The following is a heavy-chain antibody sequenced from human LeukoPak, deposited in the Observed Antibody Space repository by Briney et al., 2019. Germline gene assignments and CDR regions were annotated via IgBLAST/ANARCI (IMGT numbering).Heavy chain of an antibody. D-gene: IGHD2-15*01. Sequence: GGSLRLSCAASGFTFSSYAMSWVRQAPGKGLQWVSSISDGGHSTYFADSVRGRFTLSRDNSKSTLYLQMNSLRDEDTAIYYCAKSYCSSGTCHSYLPYYFDYWGQGTLVTVSS. CDR3: AKSYCSSGTCHSYLPYYFDY. V-gene: IGHV3-23*01. J-gene: IGHJ4*02. CDR2: ISDGGHST. CDR1: GFTFSSYA.